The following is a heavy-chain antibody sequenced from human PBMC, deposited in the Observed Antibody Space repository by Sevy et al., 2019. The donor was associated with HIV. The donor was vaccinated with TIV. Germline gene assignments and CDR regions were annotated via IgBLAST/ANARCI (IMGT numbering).Heavy chain of an antibody. D-gene: IGHD1-1*01. V-gene: IGHV3-21*01. CDR1: GFTFSDYC. Sequence: GGSLRLSCAASGFTFSDYCVNWVRQAPGKGLEWVSSISDSSFYIYYADSVKGRFTISRDNAMNSLYLQMNSLRAEDTAVYYCARATGTEALDAFDIWGQGTMVTVSS. CDR2: ISDSSFYI. CDR3: ARATGTEALDAFDI. J-gene: IGHJ3*02.